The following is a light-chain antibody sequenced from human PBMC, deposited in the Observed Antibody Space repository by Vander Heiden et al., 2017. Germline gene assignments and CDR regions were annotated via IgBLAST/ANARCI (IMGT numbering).Light chain of an antibody. CDR2: WAS. V-gene: IGKV4-1*01. CDR3: QHYYSPPYT. Sequence: DIVMTQSPDSLAVSLGARATINCKSSQSVFYSSNNKNYLAWYQQKPGQPPRLLIYWASTRESGVPDRFSGSGSGTDFTLTISSLQAEDVAVYYCQHYYSPPYTFGQGTKLEIK. CDR1: QSVFYSSNNKNY. J-gene: IGKJ2*01.